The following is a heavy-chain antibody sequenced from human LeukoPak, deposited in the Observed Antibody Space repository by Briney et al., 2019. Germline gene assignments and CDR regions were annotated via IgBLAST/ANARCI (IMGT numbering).Heavy chain of an antibody. CDR1: GYSISTNYY. Sequence: SETLSLTCTVSGYSISTNYYWGWIRQPPGQGLEWIGSIYHSGSTYYNPSLKSRVSISVDASNNQFSLKLTSVTAADTAVYYCARGSGAFFTDAFDIWGQGTVVTVSS. D-gene: IGHD3-3*02. V-gene: IGHV4-38-2*02. J-gene: IGHJ3*02. CDR3: ARGSGAFFTDAFDI. CDR2: IYHSGST.